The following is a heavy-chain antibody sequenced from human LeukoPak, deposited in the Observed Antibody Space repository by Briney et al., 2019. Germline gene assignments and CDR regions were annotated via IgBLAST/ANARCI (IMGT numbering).Heavy chain of an antibody. Sequence: GGSLRLSCAASGFTFSSNYMSWVRQAPGKGLEWVSVIYSGGSTYYADSVKGRFTISRDNSKNSLYLQMNSLRPEDMALYYCAKGNKAYYEMGYMDVWGKGTTVTVSS. D-gene: IGHD3-22*01. V-gene: IGHV3-53*05. CDR3: AKGNKAYYEMGYMDV. CDR1: GFTFSSNY. CDR2: IYSGGST. J-gene: IGHJ6*03.